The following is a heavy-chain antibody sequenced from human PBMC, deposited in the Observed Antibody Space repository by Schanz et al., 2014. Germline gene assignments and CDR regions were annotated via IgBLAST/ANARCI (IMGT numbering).Heavy chain of an antibody. J-gene: IGHJ5*02. CDR2: VYTSGST. V-gene: IGHV4-61*02. CDR3: AREPLSGYNWFDP. Sequence: QVQLQESGPGLVKPSQTLSLTCIVSGGSISSGTYYWNWIRQPAGKGLEWIGRVYTSGSTNYNPSLKSRVTISLDTSKTQFSLKLSSVTAADTAVYYCAREPLSGYNWFDPWGQGSLVTVSS. CDR1: GGSISSGTYY. D-gene: IGHD6-25*01.